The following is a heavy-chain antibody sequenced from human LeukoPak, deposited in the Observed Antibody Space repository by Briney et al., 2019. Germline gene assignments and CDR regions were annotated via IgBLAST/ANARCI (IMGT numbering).Heavy chain of an antibody. J-gene: IGHJ4*02. D-gene: IGHD3-3*01. Sequence: SETLSLTCAVYGGSFSGYYWSWIRQPPGKGLEWIGEINHSGSTNYNPSLKSRVTISVDTSKNQFSLKLSSVTAADRAVYYCASRNFGVVTDWGQGTLVTVSS. V-gene: IGHV4-34*01. CDR3: ASRNFGVVTD. CDR1: GGSFSGYY. CDR2: INHSGST.